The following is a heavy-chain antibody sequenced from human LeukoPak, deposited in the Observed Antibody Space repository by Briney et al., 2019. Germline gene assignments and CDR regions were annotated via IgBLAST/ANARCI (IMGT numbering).Heavy chain of an antibody. CDR1: GYTFTSYY. V-gene: IGHV1-46*01. CDR2: INPSGGST. CDR3: ARDQQQPDYYYYYYMDV. J-gene: IGHJ6*03. Sequence: GASVKVSCKASGYTFTSYYMHWVRQAPGQGLEWMGIINPSGGSTSYAQKFQGRVTMTTDTSTSTAYVELRSLRSDDTAVYYCARDQQQPDYYYYYYMDVWGKGTTVTISS. D-gene: IGHD6-13*01.